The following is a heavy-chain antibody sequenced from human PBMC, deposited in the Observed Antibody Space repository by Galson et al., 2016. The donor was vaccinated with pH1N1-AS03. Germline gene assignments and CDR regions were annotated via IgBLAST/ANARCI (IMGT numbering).Heavy chain of an antibody. CDR2: INTDETKT. CDR3: ARGILGDAVGLDS. J-gene: IGHJ4*02. Sequence: SLRLSCAASGFTLRNYWMHWVRQAPGGGLVWVSRINTDETKTYYADSVEGRFAISRDIAQNTVYLQMNSLGPEDTAVYYCARGILGDAVGLDSWGQGTLVTVSS. CDR1: GFTLRNYW. D-gene: IGHD3-16*01. V-gene: IGHV3-74*01.